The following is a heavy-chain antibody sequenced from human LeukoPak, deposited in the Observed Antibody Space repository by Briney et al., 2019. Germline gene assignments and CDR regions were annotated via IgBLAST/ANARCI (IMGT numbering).Heavy chain of an antibody. CDR1: GFTFSSYA. CDR2: ITGDGGGT. V-gene: IGHV3-23*01. D-gene: IGHD1-26*01. J-gene: IGHJ4*02. CDR3: AKETSSGNFVTIDC. Sequence: GGSLRLSCAAPGFTFSSYALHWVRQAPGKRLEWVSAITGDGGGTNHADSVKGRFTISRDNSKNTLYLQMDSLRAEDTAVYYCAKETSSGNFVTIDCWGQGTLVTVSS.